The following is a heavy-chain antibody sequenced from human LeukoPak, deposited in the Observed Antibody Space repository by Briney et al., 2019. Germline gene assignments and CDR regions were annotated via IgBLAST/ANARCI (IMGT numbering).Heavy chain of an antibody. Sequence: ASVKVSCKAPGYTFTSYAMHWVRQAPGQRLEWMGWINAGNGNTKYSQEFQGRVTITRDTSASTAYMELSSLRSEDMAVYYCARGRLVATITGYYYYYMDVWGKGTTVTVSS. CDR3: ARGRLVATITGYYYYYMDV. D-gene: IGHD5-12*01. V-gene: IGHV1-3*03. CDR2: INAGNGNT. CDR1: GYTFTSYA. J-gene: IGHJ6*03.